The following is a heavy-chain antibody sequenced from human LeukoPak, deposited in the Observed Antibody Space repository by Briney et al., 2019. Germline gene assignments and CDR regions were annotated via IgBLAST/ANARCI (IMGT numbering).Heavy chain of an antibody. CDR3: ARDDFWSGYYTVDY. J-gene: IGHJ4*02. D-gene: IGHD3-3*01. CDR2: INTDGSST. Sequence: GGSLRLSFAASGFTFSSYWMHWVRQAPGKGLVWVSRINTDGSSTSYADSVKGRFTISRDNAKNTLYLQMNSLRAEDTAVYYCARDDFWSGYYTVDYWGQGTLVTVSS. CDR1: GFTFSSYW. V-gene: IGHV3-74*01.